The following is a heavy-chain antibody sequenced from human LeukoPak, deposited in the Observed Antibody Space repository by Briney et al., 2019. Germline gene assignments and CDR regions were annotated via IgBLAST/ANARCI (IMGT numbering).Heavy chain of an antibody. J-gene: IGHJ4*02. V-gene: IGHV4-34*01. CDR2: INHSGST. Sequence: KSSETLSLTCAVYGGSFSGYYWSWIRQPPGKGLEWIGEINHSGSTNYNPSLKSRVTISVDTSKNQFSLKLSSVTAADTAVYYCARGFAIGRYFDYWGQGTLVTVSS. CDR1: GGSFSGYY. CDR3: ARGFAIGRYFDY. D-gene: IGHD3-16*01.